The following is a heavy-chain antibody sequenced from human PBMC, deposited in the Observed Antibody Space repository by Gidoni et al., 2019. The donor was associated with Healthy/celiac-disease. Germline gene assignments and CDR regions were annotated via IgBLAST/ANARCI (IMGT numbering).Heavy chain of an antibody. CDR3: AKDRDHQKDAFDI. J-gene: IGHJ3*02. Sequence: EVQLVESGGGLVQPGRSLRLSCAASGFTFDDYAMHWVRQAPGKGLECVSGISWNSGSIGYADSVKGRFTISRDNAKNSLYLQMNSLRAEDTALYYCAKDRDHQKDAFDIWGQGTMVTVSS. CDR1: GFTFDDYA. V-gene: IGHV3-9*01. CDR2: ISWNSGSI.